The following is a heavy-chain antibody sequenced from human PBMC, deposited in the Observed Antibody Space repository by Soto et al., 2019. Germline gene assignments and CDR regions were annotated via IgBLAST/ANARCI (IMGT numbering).Heavy chain of an antibody. CDR2: INPNSGGT. CDR3: ARTSGRYYDSSGYLGY. V-gene: IGHV1-2*02. CDR1: GYTFTGYY. D-gene: IGHD3-22*01. J-gene: IGHJ4*02. Sequence: ASVKVSCKASGYTFTGYYMHCVRQAPGQGLEWMGWINPNSGGTNYAQKFQGRVTMTRDTSISTAYMELSRLRSDDTAVYYCARTSGRYYDSSGYLGYWGQGTLVTVSS.